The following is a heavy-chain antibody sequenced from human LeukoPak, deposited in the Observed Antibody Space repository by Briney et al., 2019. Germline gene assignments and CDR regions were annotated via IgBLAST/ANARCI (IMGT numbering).Heavy chain of an antibody. J-gene: IGHJ5*02. D-gene: IGHD2/OR15-2a*01. V-gene: IGHV4-59*01. CDR3: ARDLSYASGWSDP. CDR2: IYSSGST. CDR1: GGSISGYY. Sequence: SETLSLTCTVSGGSISGYYWSWIRQPPGKGLEWIGYIYSSGSTNYNPSLKSRVTISVDTSKNQFSLKLSSVTAADTAAYYCARDLSYASGWSDPGARGPRVTVS.